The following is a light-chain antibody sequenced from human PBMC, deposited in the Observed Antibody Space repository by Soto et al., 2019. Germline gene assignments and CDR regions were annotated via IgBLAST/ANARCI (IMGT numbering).Light chain of an antibody. CDR2: NAS. Sequence: EIVLTQSPATLSLFQGERATLSCRASQGVGTYLAWYQQKPGQAPRLLIYNASNRATGIPARFSGSGSGTDFTLTISSLEPEDFAVYYCQQRSNWLITFGQGTRLDIK. J-gene: IGKJ5*01. CDR3: QQRSNWLIT. V-gene: IGKV3-11*01. CDR1: QGVGTY.